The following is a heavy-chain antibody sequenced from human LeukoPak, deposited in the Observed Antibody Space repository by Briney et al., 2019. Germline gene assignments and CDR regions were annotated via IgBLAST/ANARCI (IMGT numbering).Heavy chain of an antibody. CDR1: GGSISSSSYY. V-gene: IGHV4-39*01. CDR2: IYYSGTT. J-gene: IGHJ5*02. Sequence: QLQLQESGPGLVKPSETLSLTCTVSGGSISSSSYYWGWIRQSPGKGLEWIGRIYYSGTTYYNPSLKSRVTISVDTSKNPFSLKLSSVTAADPAVYYCARHLIGSSWPRGNWFDPWGQGTLVTVSS. D-gene: IGHD6-13*01. CDR3: ARHLIGSSWPRGNWFDP.